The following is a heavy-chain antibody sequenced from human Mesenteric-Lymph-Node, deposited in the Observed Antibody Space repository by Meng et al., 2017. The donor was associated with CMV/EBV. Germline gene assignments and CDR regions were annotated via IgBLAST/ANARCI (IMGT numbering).Heavy chain of an antibody. D-gene: IGHD2-2*01. CDR1: GYTFTGYY. CDR2: INPNSGGT. CDR3: ASKYCSSTSCYNWFDP. V-gene: IGHV1-2*02. Sequence: ASVKVSCKTSGYTFTGYYIHWVRQAPGQGLEWMGWINPNSGGTDYAQKFQGRVTMTRDTSISTAYMELSRLRSDDTAVYYCASKYCSSTSCYNWFDPWGQGTLVTVSS. J-gene: IGHJ5*02.